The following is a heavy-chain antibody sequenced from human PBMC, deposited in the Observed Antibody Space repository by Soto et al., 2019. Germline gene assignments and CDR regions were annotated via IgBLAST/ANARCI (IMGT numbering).Heavy chain of an antibody. D-gene: IGHD6-19*01. CDR2: ITGSGGST. V-gene: IGHV3-23*01. CDR1: GFTFSSYA. Sequence: EVQLLESGGGLVQPGGSLRLSCAASGFTFSSYAMSWVRQAPGKGLEWVSAITGSGGSTFYEDSVKGRFIISRDNAKNTLHLQMNSVRAEDTAVYYCAKEAAVSGVGDVQPWGQGTLVTASS. J-gene: IGHJ1*01. CDR3: AKEAAVSGVGDVQP.